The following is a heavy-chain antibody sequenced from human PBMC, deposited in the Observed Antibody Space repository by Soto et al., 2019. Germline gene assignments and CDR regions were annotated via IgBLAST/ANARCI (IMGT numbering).Heavy chain of an antibody. CDR1: GFTFSSYN. D-gene: IGHD5-12*01. Sequence: EVQLVESGGGLVKPGGSLRLSCAASGFTFSSYNMNWVRQAPGKGLEWVSSISGSNSYIYYADSVRGRFTISRDNAKNSLYLQMNGLRVEDTAVYYCAREDGSSGYVDVWGQGTTVTVS. J-gene: IGHJ6*02. CDR2: ISGSNSYI. V-gene: IGHV3-21*02. CDR3: AREDGSSGYVDV.